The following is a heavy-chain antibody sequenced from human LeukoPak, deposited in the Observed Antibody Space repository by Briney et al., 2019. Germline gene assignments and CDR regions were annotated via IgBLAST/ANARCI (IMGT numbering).Heavy chain of an antibody. V-gene: IGHV4-61*08. CDR1: GGSISSGDYY. J-gene: IGHJ4*02. Sequence: KASQTLSLTCTVSGGSISSGDYYWSWIRQPPGRGLEWIGYIYYSGSTNYNPSLKSRVTISVDTSKNQFSLKLSSVTAADTAVYYCARGAIAAAGALNDYWGQGTLVTVSS. CDR3: ARGAIAAAGALNDY. D-gene: IGHD6-13*01. CDR2: IYYSGST.